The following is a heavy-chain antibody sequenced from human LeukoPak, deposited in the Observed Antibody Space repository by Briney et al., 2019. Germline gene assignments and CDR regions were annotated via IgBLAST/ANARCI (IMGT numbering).Heavy chain of an antibody. CDR2: INPNSGGT. V-gene: IGHV1-2*02. Sequence: ASVKVSCKASGYTFTGYHMHWVRQAPGQGLEWMGWINPNSGGTNYAQKFQGRVTMTRDTSISTAYMELSRLRSDDTAVYYCARYYDFWSGFASTNWFDPWGQGTLVTVSS. CDR1: GYTFTGYH. J-gene: IGHJ5*02. CDR3: ARYYDFWSGFASTNWFDP. D-gene: IGHD3-3*01.